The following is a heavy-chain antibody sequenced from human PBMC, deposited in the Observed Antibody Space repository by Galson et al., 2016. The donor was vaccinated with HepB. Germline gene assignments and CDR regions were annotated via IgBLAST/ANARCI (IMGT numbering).Heavy chain of an antibody. CDR1: GYSFTSYW. D-gene: IGHD3-10*01. V-gene: IGHV5-51*01. CDR2: INPGDSDT. Sequence: QAGAEVKKPGESLEISCKGSGYSFTSYWIAWVRQMPGKGLEWMTIINPGDSDTRYSPSSQGQVTISADKSISAAYLQWNSLKASDTVIYYCARRSSDAFDIWGQGTMVTVSS. CDR3: ARRSSDAFDI. J-gene: IGHJ3*02.